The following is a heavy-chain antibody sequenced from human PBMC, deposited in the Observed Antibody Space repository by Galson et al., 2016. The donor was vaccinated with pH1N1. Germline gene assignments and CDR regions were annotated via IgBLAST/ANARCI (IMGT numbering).Heavy chain of an antibody. Sequence: SLRLSCAASGFTFSDYWMAWVRQAPGKGLEWVANIKQDGSQNYYVDTVKGRSTISRDNAKNSLYLHMNSLRADHTAVYYCARKGLPDYWGQGTLVTVSS. CDR2: IKQDGSQN. J-gene: IGHJ4*02. V-gene: IGHV3-7*04. CDR3: ARKGLPDY. CDR1: GFTFSDYW. D-gene: IGHD4-11*01.